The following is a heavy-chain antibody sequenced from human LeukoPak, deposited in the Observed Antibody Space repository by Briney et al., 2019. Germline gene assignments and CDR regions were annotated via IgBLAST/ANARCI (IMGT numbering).Heavy chain of an antibody. V-gene: IGHV3-23*01. CDR1: GFTFSSYA. CDR3: ATGSPRTVISYYYGMGV. Sequence: GGSLRLSCAASGFTFSSYAMSWVRLAPGKGLEWVSAISVSGDSTYYADSVKGRFTISRDNSKNTLYLQMNSLRADDTAVYYCATGSPRTVISYYYGMGVWGQGTTVTVSS. CDR2: ISVSGDST. D-gene: IGHD2-8*02. J-gene: IGHJ6*02.